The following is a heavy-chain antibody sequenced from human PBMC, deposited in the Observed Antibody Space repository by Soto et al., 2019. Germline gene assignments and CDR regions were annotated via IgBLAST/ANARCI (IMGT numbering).Heavy chain of an antibody. Sequence: SETLSLTCAVYGGSFSGYYWSWIRQPPGKGLEWIGEINHSGSTNYNPSLKSRVTISVDTSKNQFSLKLSSVTAADTAVYYCASYRSTAMVTDSMDVWGKGNTVTVSS. CDR2: INHSGST. CDR1: GGSFSGYY. CDR3: ASYRSTAMVTDSMDV. D-gene: IGHD5-18*01. V-gene: IGHV4-34*01. J-gene: IGHJ6*03.